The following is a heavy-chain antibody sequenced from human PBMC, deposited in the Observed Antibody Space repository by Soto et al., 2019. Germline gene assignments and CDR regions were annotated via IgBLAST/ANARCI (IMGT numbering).Heavy chain of an antibody. CDR3: ARDLGVYYYGSGTNGMDV. CDR2: ISAYNGNT. Sequence: ASVKVSCKASGYTFTSYGISWVRQAPGQGLEWMGWISAYNGNTNYAQKLQGRVTMTTDTSTSTAYMELRSLRSDDTAVYYCARDLGVYYYGSGTNGMDVWGQGTTVTVSS. J-gene: IGHJ6*02. D-gene: IGHD3-10*01. CDR1: GYTFTSYG. V-gene: IGHV1-18*01.